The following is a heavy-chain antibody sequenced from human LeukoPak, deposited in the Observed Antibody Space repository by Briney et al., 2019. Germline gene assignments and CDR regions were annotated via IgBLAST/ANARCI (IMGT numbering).Heavy chain of an antibody. CDR3: ASPFGESTP. D-gene: IGHD3-10*01. J-gene: IGHJ5*02. V-gene: IGHV3-30*03. CDR2: ISYDGSNK. Sequence: GRSLRLSCAASGFTFSSYGMHWVRQAPGKGLEWVAVISYDGSNKYYADSVKGRFTISRDNSKNTLYLQMNSLRAEDTAVYYCASPFGESTPWGQGTLVAVSS. CDR1: GFTFSSYG.